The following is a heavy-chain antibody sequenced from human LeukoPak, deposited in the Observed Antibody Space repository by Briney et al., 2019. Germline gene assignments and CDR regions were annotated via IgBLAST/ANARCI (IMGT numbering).Heavy chain of an antibody. J-gene: IGHJ3*02. CDR3: ASSPPPDWPSGDAFDI. CDR1: GYTFTGYY. Sequence: GASVKVSCKASGYTFTGYYMHWVRQAPGQGLEWMGWINPNSGGTNYAQKLQGRVTMTRDTSISTAYMELSRLRSDDTAGYYCASSPPPDWPSGDAFDIWGQGTMVTVSS. V-gene: IGHV1-2*02. D-gene: IGHD3-9*01. CDR2: INPNSGGT.